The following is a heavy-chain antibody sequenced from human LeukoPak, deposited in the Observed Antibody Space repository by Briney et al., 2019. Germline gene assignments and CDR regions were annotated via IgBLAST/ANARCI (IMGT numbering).Heavy chain of an antibody. Sequence: SVKVSCKASGGTFSSYAISWVRQAPGQGLEWMGGIIPIFGTANYAQKFQGRVTITADESTSTAYVELSSLRSEDTAVYYCARAPVGAAANRYYFDYWGQGTLVTVSS. CDR3: ARAPVGAAANRYYFDY. D-gene: IGHD2-2*01. CDR2: IIPIFGTA. V-gene: IGHV1-69*13. CDR1: GGTFSSYA. J-gene: IGHJ4*02.